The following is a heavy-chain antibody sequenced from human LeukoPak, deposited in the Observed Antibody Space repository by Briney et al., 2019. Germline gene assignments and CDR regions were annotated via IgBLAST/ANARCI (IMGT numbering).Heavy chain of an antibody. V-gene: IGHV4-39*01. CDR1: GGSISSSSYD. D-gene: IGHD3-16*01. CDR2: IYYSGSS. CDR3: ARGLRLGGWNLFDP. J-gene: IGHJ5*02. Sequence: SETLSLTCTVSGGSISSSSYDWGWIRQPPGKGLEWIGSIYYSGSSYYNLSLKSRVTISVDKSKNEFSLKPRSVTAAATAVYYCARGLRLGGWNLFDPGGQGTLVTVSS.